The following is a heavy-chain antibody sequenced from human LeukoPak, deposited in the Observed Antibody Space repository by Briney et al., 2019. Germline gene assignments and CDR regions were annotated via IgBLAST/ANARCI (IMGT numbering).Heavy chain of an antibody. CDR1: GFTFSSYS. Sequence: GGSLRLSCAASGFTFSSYSMNWVRQAPGKGLEWVSSISSSSSYIYYADSVKGRFTISRDNAKNSLYLQMNSLRAEDTALYYCARETRVYGEAAYYFDYWGQGTLVTVSS. V-gene: IGHV3-21*04. J-gene: IGHJ4*02. CDR2: ISSSSSYI. CDR3: ARETRVYGEAAYYFDY. D-gene: IGHD4-17*01.